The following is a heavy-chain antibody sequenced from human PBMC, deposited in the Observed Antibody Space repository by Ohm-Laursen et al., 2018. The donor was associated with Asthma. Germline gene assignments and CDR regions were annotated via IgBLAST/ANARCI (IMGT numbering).Heavy chain of an antibody. CDR1: GGSISSGDYY. V-gene: IGHV4-30-4*01. Sequence: SQTLSLTCTVSGGSISSGDYYWSWIRQPPGKGLEWIGYIYYSGSTYYNPSLKSRVTISVDTSKNQFSLKLSSVTAADTAVYYCARNCGGDCYSFRDASDIWGQGTMVTVSS. CDR3: ARNCGGDCYSFRDASDI. CDR2: IYYSGST. J-gene: IGHJ3*02. D-gene: IGHD2-21*02.